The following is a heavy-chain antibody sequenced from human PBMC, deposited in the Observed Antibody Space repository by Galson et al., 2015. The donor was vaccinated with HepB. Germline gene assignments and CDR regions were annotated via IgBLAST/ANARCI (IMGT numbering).Heavy chain of an antibody. CDR2: IYSGGST. V-gene: IGHV3-66*02. CDR3: ARVSGSYEGFDY. CDR1: GFTVSSNY. D-gene: IGHD1-26*01. J-gene: IGHJ4*02. Sequence: FLRLSCAASGFTVSSNYMSWVRQAPGKGLEWVSVIYSGGSTYYADSVKGRFTISRDNSKNTLYLQMNSLRAEDTAVYYCARVSGSYEGFDYWGQGTLVTVSS.